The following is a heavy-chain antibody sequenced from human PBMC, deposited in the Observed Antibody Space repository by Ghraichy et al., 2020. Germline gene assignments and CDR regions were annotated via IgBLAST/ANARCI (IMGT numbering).Heavy chain of an antibody. CDR2: IIPIFGTA. J-gene: IGHJ4*02. D-gene: IGHD2-15*01. CDR3: ARELPRPPYYFDY. CDR1: GGTFSSYA. Sequence: SVKVSCKASGGTFSSYAISWVRQAPGQGLEWMGGIIPIFGTANYAQKFQGRVTITADKSTSTAYMELSSLRSEDTAVYYCARELPRPPYYFDYWGQGTLVTVSS. V-gene: IGHV1-69*06.